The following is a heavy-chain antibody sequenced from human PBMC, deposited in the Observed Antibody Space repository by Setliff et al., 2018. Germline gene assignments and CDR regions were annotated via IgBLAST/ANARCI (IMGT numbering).Heavy chain of an antibody. J-gene: IGHJ4*01. CDR2: IIHSGST. CDR1: GGSFSGYY. D-gene: IGHD1-20*01. CDR3: ARDGNNWNDLDY. V-gene: IGHV4-34*12. Sequence: SETLSLTCAVYGGSFSGYYWSWIRQPPGKRLEWIGEIIHSGSTNYNPSLKSRVTISMDTSKNQFSLKLNSVTAADTALYYCARDGNNWNDLDYWGHGTLVTVSS.